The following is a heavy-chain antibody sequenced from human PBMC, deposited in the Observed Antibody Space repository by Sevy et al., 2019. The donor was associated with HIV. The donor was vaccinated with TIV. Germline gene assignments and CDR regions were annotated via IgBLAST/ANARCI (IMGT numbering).Heavy chain of an antibody. D-gene: IGHD3-3*01. J-gene: IGHJ4*02. V-gene: IGHV4-31*03. CDR2: IYYSGST. CDR3: ARESAYNFADY. Sequence: SETLSLTCTVSGGSISSGGYYWSWIRQHPGKGLEWIGYIYYSGSTYYHPSLKSRVTISVDTSKNQFSLKLSSVTAADTAVYYCARESAYNFADYWGQGTLVTVSS. CDR1: GGSISSGGYY.